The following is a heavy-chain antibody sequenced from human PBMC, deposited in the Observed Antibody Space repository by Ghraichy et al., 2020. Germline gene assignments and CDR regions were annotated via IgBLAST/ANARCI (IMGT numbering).Heavy chain of an antibody. CDR1: DGSISSYF. D-gene: IGHD5-12*01. CDR3: ATGRGGYVGNYGIDV. CDR2: IQSSGST. J-gene: IGHJ6*02. V-gene: IGHV4-4*07. Sequence: SETLSLVCTLSDGSISSYFWSWVRQPAGKGLEWIGHIQSSGSTNYNPSLKSRVTMSVDPSKNVFSLTLSSVTAADTAVYYWATGRGGYVGNYGIDVWGQGTTVTVSS.